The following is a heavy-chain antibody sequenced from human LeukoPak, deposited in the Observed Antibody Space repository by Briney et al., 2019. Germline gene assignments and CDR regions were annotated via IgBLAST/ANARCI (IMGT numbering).Heavy chain of an antibody. Sequence: GASVKVSCKASGGTFSSYAISWVRQAPGQGLEWMGGIIPIFGTANYAQKFQGRVTITADESTSTAYMELSSLRSEDTAVYYCARISGSLGDFDYWGQGTLVTVSS. CDR3: ARISGSLGDFDY. CDR1: GGTFSSYA. D-gene: IGHD1-26*01. CDR2: IIPIFGTA. J-gene: IGHJ4*02. V-gene: IGHV1-69*13.